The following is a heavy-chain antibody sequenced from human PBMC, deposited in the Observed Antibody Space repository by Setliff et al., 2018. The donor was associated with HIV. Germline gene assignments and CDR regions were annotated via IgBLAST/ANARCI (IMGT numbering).Heavy chain of an antibody. V-gene: IGHV4-38-2*02. CDR1: GYSISSGYY. D-gene: IGHD6-13*01. CDR2: IYHSGST. CDR3: AREAGYSSSWYGYYFDY. Sequence: PSETLSLTCTVSGYSISSGYYWGWIRQPPGKGLEWIGSIYHSGSTYYNPSLKSRVTISVDTSKNQFSLKLSSVTAADTAVYYCAREAGYSSSWYGYYFDYWGQGTLVTVSS. J-gene: IGHJ4*02.